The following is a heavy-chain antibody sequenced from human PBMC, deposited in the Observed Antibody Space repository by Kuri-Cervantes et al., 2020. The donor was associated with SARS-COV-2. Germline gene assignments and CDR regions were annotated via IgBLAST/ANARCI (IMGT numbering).Heavy chain of an antibody. CDR2: IRYDGSNK. CDR3: AREGEVWLGGYFDY. V-gene: IGHV3-30*02. J-gene: IGHJ4*02. Sequence: GGSLRLSCAAAGFTFSSDGMHWVRQATGKGLEWVAFIRYDGSNKYYADSVTGRFTISRDNSKHTLYLQMNSLRAEETAVYYCAREGEVWLGGYFDYWGQGTLVTVSS. CDR1: GFTFSSDG. D-gene: IGHD3-10*01.